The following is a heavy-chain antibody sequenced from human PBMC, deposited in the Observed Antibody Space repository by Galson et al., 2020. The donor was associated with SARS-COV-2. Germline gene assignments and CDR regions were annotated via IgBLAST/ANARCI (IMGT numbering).Heavy chain of an antibody. CDR1: GFTFSSYG. V-gene: IGHV3-30*03. CDR3: ATSTAPHYYGSGSHYGAYYYGMDV. CDR2: ISYDGSNK. J-gene: IGHJ6*02. D-gene: IGHD3-10*01. Sequence: GGSLRLSCAASGFTFSSYGMHWVRQAPGKGLEWVAVISYDGSNKYYADSVKGRFTISRDNSKNTLYLQMNSLRAEDTAVYYCATSTAPHYYGSGSHYGAYYYGMDVWGQWTTVTVSS.